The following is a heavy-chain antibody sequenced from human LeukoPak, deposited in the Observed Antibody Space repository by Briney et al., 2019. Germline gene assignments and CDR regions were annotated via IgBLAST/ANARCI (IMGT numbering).Heavy chain of an antibody. CDR1: GFPFCKDA. CDR2: IGGSGGRT. Sequence: RRSLRLSCAASGFPFCKDAMSWVRQAPGKGLEWVSAIGGSGGRTFYADSVKGRFTISRANSKNTFYLQMNNLRAEDTAVYYCAKDGRMPSLLWFGELPYYFDYWGQGTLATVSS. CDR3: AKDGRMPSLLWFGELPYYFDY. J-gene: IGHJ4*02. V-gene: IGHV3-23*01. D-gene: IGHD3-10*01.